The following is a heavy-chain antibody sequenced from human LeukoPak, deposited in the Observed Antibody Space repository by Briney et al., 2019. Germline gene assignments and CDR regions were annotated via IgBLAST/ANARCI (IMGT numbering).Heavy chain of an antibody. D-gene: IGHD3-22*01. J-gene: IGHJ4*02. CDR3: ARGLRDTYYYDSSGYHFDY. CDR2: IYTSGST. V-gene: IGHV4-4*07. CDR1: GGSISSYY. Sequence: SETLSLTCTVSGGSISSYYWSWIRQPAGKGLEWIGPIYTSGSTNYSPSLKSRVTMSVDTSKNQFSLKLSSVTAADTAVYYCARGLRDTYYYDSSGYHFDYWGQGTLVTVSS.